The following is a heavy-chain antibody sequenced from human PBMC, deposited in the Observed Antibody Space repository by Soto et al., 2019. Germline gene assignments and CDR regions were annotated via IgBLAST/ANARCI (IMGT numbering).Heavy chain of an antibody. Sequence: SETLSLTCAVSGGSISSGGYSWSWIRQPPGKGLEWIGYIYHSGSTYYNPSLKSRVTISVDRSKNQFSLKLSSVTAADTAVYYCARGIQLWSQYYFDYWGQGTLVTVSS. CDR3: ARGIQLWSQYYFDY. CDR2: IYHSGST. J-gene: IGHJ4*02. CDR1: GGSISSGGYS. D-gene: IGHD5-18*01. V-gene: IGHV4-30-2*01.